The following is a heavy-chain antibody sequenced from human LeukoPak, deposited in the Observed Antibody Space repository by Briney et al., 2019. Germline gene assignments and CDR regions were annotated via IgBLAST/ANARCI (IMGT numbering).Heavy chain of an antibody. CDR1: GGSISSYY. Sequence: SETLSLTCTVSGGSISSYYWSWIRQPPGKGLEWIGYIYYSGSTNYNPSLKSRVTISVDTSKNQFSPKLSSVTAADTAVYYCARVRTGTTVIRSYYFDYWGQGTLVTVSS. CDR2: IYYSGST. CDR3: ARVRTGTTVIRSYYFDY. J-gene: IGHJ4*02. D-gene: IGHD1-7*01. V-gene: IGHV4-59*01.